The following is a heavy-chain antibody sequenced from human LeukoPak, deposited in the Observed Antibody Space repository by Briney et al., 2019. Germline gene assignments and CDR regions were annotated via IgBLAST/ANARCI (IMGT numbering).Heavy chain of an antibody. CDR2: INHSGST. V-gene: IGHV4-34*01. Sequence: SETLSLTCTVSGGSISSYYWSWIRQPPGKGLEWIGEINHSGSTNYNPSLKSRVTISVDTSKNQFSLKLSSVTAADTAVYYCARGITMIEYWGQGTLVTVSS. CDR3: ARGITMIEY. D-gene: IGHD3-22*01. CDR1: GGSISSYY. J-gene: IGHJ4*02.